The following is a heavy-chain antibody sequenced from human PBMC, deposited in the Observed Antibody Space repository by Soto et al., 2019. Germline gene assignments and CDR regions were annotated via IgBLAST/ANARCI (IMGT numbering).Heavy chain of an antibody. D-gene: IGHD6-19*01. Sequence: QVQLVESGGGVVQPGRSLRLSCAASGFTFSSFGMHWVRQAPGKGLEWVAGILYDGTNTYSSDSVKGRFTISRDNSKNTLNLQMNSLRAEDTAVYYCAKGRTDSSAWYAFDSWGQGTLVTVTS. CDR3: AKGRTDSSAWYAFDS. V-gene: IGHV3-30*18. CDR1: GFTFSSFG. J-gene: IGHJ4*02. CDR2: ILYDGTNT.